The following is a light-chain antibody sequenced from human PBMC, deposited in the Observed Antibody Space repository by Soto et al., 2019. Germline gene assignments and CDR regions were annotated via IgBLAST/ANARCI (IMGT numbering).Light chain of an antibody. CDR1: SSNIGSNS. V-gene: IGLV1-44*01. J-gene: IGLJ2*01. CDR2: SHN. Sequence: QSVLTQPPSASGTPGQRVTISCSGSSSNIGSNSVNWYQQLPGTAPKLLIYSHNQRPSGVPDRFSGSKSGTSASLAISGLQSEDEADYYCAAWDASLNGPVFGGGTKLTVL. CDR3: AAWDASLNGPV.